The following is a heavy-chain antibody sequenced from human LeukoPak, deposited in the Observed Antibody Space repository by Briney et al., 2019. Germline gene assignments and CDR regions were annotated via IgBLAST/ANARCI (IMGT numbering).Heavy chain of an antibody. V-gene: IGHV3-23*01. CDR1: GITFSSYA. CDR3: AKEHSNNWYDAFDI. J-gene: IGHJ3*02. Sequence: GGSLRLSCAASGITFSSYAMSWVRQVPGKGLEWVSGISDSGDFTYYAVSVKGRYTISRDNSKNTLYLQMNSLRAEDTAVYYCAKEHSNNWYDAFDIWGQGTMVTVS. D-gene: IGHD6-13*01. CDR2: ISDSGDFT.